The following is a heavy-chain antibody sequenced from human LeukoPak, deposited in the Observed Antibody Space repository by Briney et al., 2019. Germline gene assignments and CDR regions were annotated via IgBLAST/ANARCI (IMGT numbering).Heavy chain of an antibody. D-gene: IGHD3-22*01. CDR1: GGSISSYY. J-gene: IGHJ4*02. CDR3: ARGDYYDKPLDY. Sequence: SETLSLTCTVSGGSISSYYWSWIRQPPGKGLEWIGYIYYSGSTNYNPSLKSRVTISVDTSKNQFSLKLSSVTAADTAVYYCARGDYYDKPLDYWGQGTLVTVSS. V-gene: IGHV4-59*01. CDR2: IYYSGST.